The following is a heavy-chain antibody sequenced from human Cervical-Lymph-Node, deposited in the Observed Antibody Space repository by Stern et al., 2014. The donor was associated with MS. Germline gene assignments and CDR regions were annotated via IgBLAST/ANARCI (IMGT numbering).Heavy chain of an antibody. D-gene: IGHD4-17*01. J-gene: IGHJ4*02. CDR2: ISNNATHT. Sequence: EVQLVESVGGLVKPGESLRLSCDASGFTFSHYSINWVRQAPGKGLAWISSISNNATHTYYADSVEGRFTISRDSAKDSVSLHMVSLRAEDTAVYYCARARVGDYARSPHLDSWGQGTLVTVSS. CDR1: GFTFSHYS. CDR3: ARARVGDYARSPHLDS. V-gene: IGHV3-21*01.